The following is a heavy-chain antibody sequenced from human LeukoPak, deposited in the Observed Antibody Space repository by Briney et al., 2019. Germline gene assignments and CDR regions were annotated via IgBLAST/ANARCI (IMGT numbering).Heavy chain of an antibody. CDR1: GFTFSSYS. CDR3: ARDGGFGFLAAFDI. D-gene: IGHD3-10*01. CDR2: ISGSGSVS. J-gene: IGHJ3*02. V-gene: IGHV3-48*02. Sequence: GGSLRLSCAASGFTFSSYSVNWVRQAPGKGLEWISYISGSGSVSYYEDSVKGRFTISRDNAKNPLYLQMNSLRDEDTALYYCARDGGFGFLAAFDIWGQGTMVTVSS.